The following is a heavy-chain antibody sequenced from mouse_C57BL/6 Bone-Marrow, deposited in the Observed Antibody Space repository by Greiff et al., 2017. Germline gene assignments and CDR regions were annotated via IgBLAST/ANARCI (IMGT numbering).Heavy chain of an antibody. V-gene: IGHV1-55*01. CDR1: GYTFTSYW. D-gene: IGHD2-5*01. Sequence: QVQLKPPGAELVKPGASVKMSCKASGYTFTSYWITWVKQRPGQGLEWIGDIYPGSGSTNYNEKFKSKATLTIDTSSSTAYMQLSSLTSEDSAVYYVARPYYSNYWYFEVWGTGTTVTVSS. CDR2: IYPGSGST. J-gene: IGHJ1*03. CDR3: ARPYYSNYWYFEV.